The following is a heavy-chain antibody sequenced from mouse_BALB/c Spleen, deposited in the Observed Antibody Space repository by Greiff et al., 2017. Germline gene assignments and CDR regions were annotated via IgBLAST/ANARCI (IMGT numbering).Heavy chain of an antibody. J-gene: IGHJ3*01. CDR2: ISSGGSYT. CDR1: GFTFSSYG. D-gene: IGHD2-4*01. V-gene: IGHV5-6*01. CDR3: ARGYYDYAWFAY. Sequence: EVQGVESGGDLVKPGGSLKLSCAASGFTFSSYGMSWVRQTPDKRLEWVATISSGGSYTYYPDSVKGRFTISRDNAKNTLYLQMSSLKSEDTAMYYCARGYYDYAWFAYWGQGTLVTVSA.